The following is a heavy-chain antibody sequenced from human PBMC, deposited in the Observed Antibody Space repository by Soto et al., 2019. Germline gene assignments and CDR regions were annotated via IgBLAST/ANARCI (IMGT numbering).Heavy chain of an antibody. CDR1: GFTFSSYA. V-gene: IGHV3-23*01. Sequence: GGSLRLSCAASGFTFSSYAMSWVRQAPGKGLEWVSGISGSGGSTNYADSVKGRFTISRDNSKNMLYVQMNSLRAEDTAVYYCARGHGYDDNSGYYAYWGQGILVTVSS. J-gene: IGHJ4*02. CDR3: ARGHGYDDNSGYYAY. CDR2: ISGSGGST. D-gene: IGHD3-22*01.